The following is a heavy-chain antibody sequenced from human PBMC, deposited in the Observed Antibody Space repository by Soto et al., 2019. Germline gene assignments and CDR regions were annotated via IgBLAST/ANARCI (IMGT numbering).Heavy chain of an antibody. V-gene: IGHV1-69*13. Sequence: GASVKVSCKASGGTFSSYAISWVRQAPGQGLEWMGGIIPIFGTANYAQKFQGRVTITADESTSTAYMELSSLRSEDTAVYYCARGRWLQQGDYYYGMDVWGQGTTVTVSS. D-gene: IGHD5-12*01. J-gene: IGHJ6*02. CDR1: GGTFSSYA. CDR2: IIPIFGTA. CDR3: ARGRWLQQGDYYYGMDV.